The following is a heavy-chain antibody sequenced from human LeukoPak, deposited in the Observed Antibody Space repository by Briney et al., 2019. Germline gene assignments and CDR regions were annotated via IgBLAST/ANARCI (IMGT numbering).Heavy chain of an antibody. V-gene: IGHV4-34*01. CDR1: GGFFSGYL. J-gene: IGHJ3*02. Sequence: PSETLSLTCAVYGGFFSGYLWSWIRQPPGRGLEWIGEINDSGVTNYNPSLKSRVTVSIDTSKKQISLRVTSVTAADTAVYYCAREIVVVPAAMSAFDIWGQGTMVTVSS. D-gene: IGHD2-2*01. CDR2: INDSGVT. CDR3: AREIVVVPAAMSAFDI.